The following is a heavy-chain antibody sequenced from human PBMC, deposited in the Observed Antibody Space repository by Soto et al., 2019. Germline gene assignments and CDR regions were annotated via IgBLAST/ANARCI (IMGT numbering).Heavy chain of an antibody. Sequence: EVQLLESGGGLVQPGGSLRLSCSASGFTFSSYAMTWVRQAPGKGLEWVSAISGSGGSTYFADSVKGRFTISRDNSKNTLYLQMNNLRAEDTAVYYCAKGIAARSNYFDYWGQGTLVTVSS. CDR2: ISGSGGST. CDR3: AKGIAARSNYFDY. J-gene: IGHJ4*02. V-gene: IGHV3-23*01. D-gene: IGHD6-6*01. CDR1: GFTFSSYA.